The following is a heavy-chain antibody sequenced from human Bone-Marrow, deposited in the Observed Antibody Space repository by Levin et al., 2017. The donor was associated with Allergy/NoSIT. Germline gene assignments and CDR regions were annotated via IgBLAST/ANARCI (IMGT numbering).Heavy chain of an antibody. CDR2: INPNSGGT. D-gene: IGHD3-10*01. Sequence: GASVKVSCKASGYTFTGYYIHWVRQAPGQGLEWMGRINPNSGGTNYAQKFQGRVTMTRDTSISTAYMELSRLRSADTAVYYRAREVSVYYGSGTYYNVPDRPYFDYWGQGTLVTVSS. V-gene: IGHV1-2*06. CDR1: GYTFTGYY. CDR3: AREVSVYYGSGTYYNVPDRPYFDY. J-gene: IGHJ4*02.